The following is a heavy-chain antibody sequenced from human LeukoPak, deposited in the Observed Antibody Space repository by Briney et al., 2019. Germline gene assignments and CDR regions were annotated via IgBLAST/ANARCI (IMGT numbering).Heavy chain of an antibody. V-gene: IGHV1-18*01. D-gene: IGHD2-2*01. Sequence: AAVKVSCKASGYTFTSYGISWVRQAPGQGLEWMGWISAYNGNTNYAQKLQGRVTMTTDTSTSTAYMELRSLRSDDTAVYYCATSQYQLGFDYWGQGTLVTVSS. CDR2: ISAYNGNT. CDR1: GYTFTSYG. CDR3: ATSQYQLGFDY. J-gene: IGHJ4*02.